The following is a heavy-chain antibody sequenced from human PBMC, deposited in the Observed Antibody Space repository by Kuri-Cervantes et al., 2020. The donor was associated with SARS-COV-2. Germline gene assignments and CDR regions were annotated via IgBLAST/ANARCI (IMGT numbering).Heavy chain of an antibody. CDR2: MNPNSGNT. CDR3: ARVRTVTTGIGSVWFDP. D-gene: IGHD4-11*01. Sequence: ASVTVSCKASGGTFSSYAISWVRQAPGQGLEWMGWMNPNSGNTGYAQKFQGRVTMTRNTSIRTAYMELSSLRSEDTAVYYCARVRTVTTGIGSVWFDPWGQGTPVTVSS. CDR1: GGTFSSYA. V-gene: IGHV1-8*02. J-gene: IGHJ5*02.